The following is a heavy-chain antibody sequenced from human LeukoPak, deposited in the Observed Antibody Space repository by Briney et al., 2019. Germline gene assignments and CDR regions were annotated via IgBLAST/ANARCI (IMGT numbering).Heavy chain of an antibody. CDR3: AREEYSRSSSSHYYYGMDV. V-gene: IGHV4-34*01. CDR1: GGSFSGYY. D-gene: IGHD6-6*01. Sequence: PSETLSLTCAVYGGSFSGYYWSWIRQPPGKGLEWIGEINHSGSTNYNPSLKSRVTISVDTSKNQFSLKLSSVTAADTAVYYCAREEYSRSSSSHYYYGMDVWGQGTTVTVSS. CDR2: INHSGST. J-gene: IGHJ6*02.